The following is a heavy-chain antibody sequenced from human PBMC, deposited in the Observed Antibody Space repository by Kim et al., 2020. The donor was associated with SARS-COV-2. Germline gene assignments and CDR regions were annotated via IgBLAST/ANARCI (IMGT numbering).Heavy chain of an antibody. V-gene: IGHV3-48*03. D-gene: IGHD6-13*01. CDR3: SRKYGYSLDISSRLPHY. CDR1: GFTFSSYE. CDR2: ISGGGSAI. J-gene: IGHJ6*01. Sequence: GGTLRLSCAASGFTFSSYEMNWVRQAPGKGLECVYYISGGGSAIYYADSVRGRFTISRDNAKNSLYLQMNNLRAEDTAVYYCSRKYGYSLDISSRLPHY.